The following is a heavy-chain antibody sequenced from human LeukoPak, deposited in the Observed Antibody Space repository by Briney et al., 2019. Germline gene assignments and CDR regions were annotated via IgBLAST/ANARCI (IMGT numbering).Heavy chain of an antibody. CDR3: ARRGSSGLYMPFVYYYMDV. D-gene: IGHD6-19*01. Sequence: SETLSLTCTVYYWSWIRQPAGKGLEWIGRIYTSGSTNYNPSLKSRVTMSVDTSKNQFSLKLSSVTAADTAVYYCARRGSSGLYMPFVYYYMDVWGKGTTVTISS. CDR1: Y. J-gene: IGHJ6*03. V-gene: IGHV4-4*07. CDR2: IYTSGST.